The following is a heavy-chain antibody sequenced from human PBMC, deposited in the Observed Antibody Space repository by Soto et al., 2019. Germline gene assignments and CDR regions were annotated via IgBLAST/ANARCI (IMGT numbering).Heavy chain of an antibody. V-gene: IGHV3-30*18. CDR2: ISSDGRNK. D-gene: IGHD3-3*01. CDR1: GFTFSSYG. CDR3: AKEERQGICGEVDLDY. Sequence: QVQLVESGGGVVQPGRSLRLSCAASGFTFSSYGMHWVRQGPGKGLEWVAVISSDGRNKYYADSVKGRFTISRDNSNNTLYLQMNGLIIEDAAEYYCAKEERQGICGEVDLDYWGQGILVTVSS. J-gene: IGHJ4*01.